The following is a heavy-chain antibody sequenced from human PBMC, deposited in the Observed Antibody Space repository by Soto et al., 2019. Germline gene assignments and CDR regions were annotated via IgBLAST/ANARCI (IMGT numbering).Heavy chain of an antibody. CDR3: ARVSTVTTKFDY. CDR2: ITHSGSA. CDR1: GGSVSGYS. D-gene: IGHD4-17*01. J-gene: IGHJ4*02. Sequence: SETLSLTCAVYGGSVSGYSWNWIRQPPGKGLEWIGEITHSGSANYNPSLESRVTISVDTSQNQISLRLSSVTAADTAVYYCARVSTVTTKFDYWGQGTLVT. V-gene: IGHV4-34*01.